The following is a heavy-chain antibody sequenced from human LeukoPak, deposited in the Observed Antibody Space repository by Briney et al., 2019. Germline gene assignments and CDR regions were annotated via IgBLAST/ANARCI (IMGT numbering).Heavy chain of an antibody. CDR3: ARDQGGSGYPNFDY. J-gene: IGHJ4*02. D-gene: IGHD5-12*01. CDR2: ISSSSSYI. CDR1: GFTFSRYN. Sequence: GESLRLSCAASGFTFSRYNMDWVRQAPGKGLEWGSYISSSSSYIYYADSVKGRFTISRDNAKNSLYLQMNSLRAEDTAVHYCARDQGGSGYPNFDYWGQGTLVTVSS. V-gene: IGHV3-21*05.